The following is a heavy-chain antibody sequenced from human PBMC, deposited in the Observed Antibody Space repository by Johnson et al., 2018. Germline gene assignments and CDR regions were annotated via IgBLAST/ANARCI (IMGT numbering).Heavy chain of an antibody. CDR1: EFTFSTYG. J-gene: IGHJ4*02. CDR3: GRDRAAVATNFDY. V-gene: IGHV3-33*01. Sequence: VQLWESGGGLVEPGRSLRLSCAASEFTFSTYGMHWVRQAPGKGLEWVAVIWYDGSNKYYADSVKGRFTISRDNSKNTLYLQMTSLRVEDTAVYFCGRDRAAVATNFDYWGQGTLVTVSS. D-gene: IGHD5-12*01. CDR2: IWYDGSNK.